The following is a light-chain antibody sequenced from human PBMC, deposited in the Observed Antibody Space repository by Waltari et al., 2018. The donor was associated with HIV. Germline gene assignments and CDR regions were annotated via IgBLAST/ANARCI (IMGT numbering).Light chain of an antibody. Sequence: QSALTQPPSASGSPGPSVTFSCTGTSRDVGAYNFVSWYQQHPGKAPKLVIYGVNRRPSGVPERFSGSKSGNTASLTVSGLRADDEADYYCSSYAGPNHLLFGGGTKLTVL. V-gene: IGLV2-8*01. CDR2: GVN. CDR3: SSYAGPNHLL. J-gene: IGLJ2*01. CDR1: SRDVGAYNF.